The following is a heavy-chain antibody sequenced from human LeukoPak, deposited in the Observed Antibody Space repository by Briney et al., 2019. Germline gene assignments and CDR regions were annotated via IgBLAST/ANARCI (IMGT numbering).Heavy chain of an antibody. CDR3: XXXXXXXXXXXXXXXXX. J-gene: IGHJ4*02. CDR2: IKQDGSEK. V-gene: IGHV3-7*01. Sequence: GGSLRLSCAASGFTFSSYWMSWVRQAPGKGLEWVANIKQDGSEKYYVDSVKGRFTISRDNAKNSLYLQMNSLRAEDTAVYYXXXXXXXXXXXXXXXXXXWXQGTLVTVSS. CDR1: GFTFSSYW.